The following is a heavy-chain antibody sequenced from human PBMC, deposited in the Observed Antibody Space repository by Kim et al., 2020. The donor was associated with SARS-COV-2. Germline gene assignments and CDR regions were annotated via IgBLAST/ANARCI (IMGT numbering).Heavy chain of an antibody. Sequence: GGSLRLSCAASGLTFSTYTVTWVRQAPGQGLEWVSSISGGGTYISYADSVRGRFIISRDNAKKSMFLDMHSLRVEDTAVYFCATEECFAWNYDCDGTYYVDSGGQGTRVTVSS. V-gene: IGHV3-21*01. CDR2: ISGGGTYI. CDR3: ATEECFAWNYDCDGTYYVDS. J-gene: IGHJ4*02. D-gene: IGHD1-7*01. CDR1: GLTFSTYT.